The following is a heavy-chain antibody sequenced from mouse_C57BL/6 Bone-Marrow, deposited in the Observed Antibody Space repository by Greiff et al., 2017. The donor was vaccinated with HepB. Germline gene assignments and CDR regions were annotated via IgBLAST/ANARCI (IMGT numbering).Heavy chain of an antibody. V-gene: IGHV5-9-1*02. J-gene: IGHJ1*03. D-gene: IGHD1-1*01. Sequence: EVKLMESGEGLVKPGGSLKLSCAASGFTFSSYAMSWVRQTPEKRLEWVAYISSGGDYIYYADTVKGRFTISRDNARNTLYLQMSSLKSEDTAMYYGTRDHYGSWYFDVWGTGTTVTVSS. CDR1: GFTFSSYA. CDR2: ISSGGDYI. CDR3: TRDHYGSWYFDV.